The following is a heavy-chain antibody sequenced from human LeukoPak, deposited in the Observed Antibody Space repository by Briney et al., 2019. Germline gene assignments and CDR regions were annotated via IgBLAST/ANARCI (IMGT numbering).Heavy chain of an antibody. Sequence: SVKVSCKASGGTFSSYAISWVRQAPGQGLEWMGGIIPIFGTANYAQKFQGRVTITADKSTSTAYMELSSLRSEDTAVYYCARVARTYYYDSSGYLGYWGQGTLVTVSS. J-gene: IGHJ4*02. V-gene: IGHV1-69*06. CDR3: ARVARTYYYDSSGYLGY. CDR1: GGTFSSYA. D-gene: IGHD3-22*01. CDR2: IIPIFGTA.